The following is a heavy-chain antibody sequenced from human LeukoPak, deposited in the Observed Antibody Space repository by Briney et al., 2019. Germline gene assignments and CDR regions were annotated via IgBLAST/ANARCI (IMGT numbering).Heavy chain of an antibody. V-gene: IGHV3-15*01. Sequence: GGSLRLSCAASGFTFSDYHMSWIRQAPGKGLEWVGRIKSKTDGGTTDYAAPVKGRFAISRDDSKNTLYLQMNSLKTEDTAVYYCTTDYGSGSYHYFNYWGQGTLVTVSS. CDR3: TTDYGSGSYHYFNY. J-gene: IGHJ4*02. CDR2: IKSKTDGGTT. CDR1: GFTFSDYH. D-gene: IGHD3-10*01.